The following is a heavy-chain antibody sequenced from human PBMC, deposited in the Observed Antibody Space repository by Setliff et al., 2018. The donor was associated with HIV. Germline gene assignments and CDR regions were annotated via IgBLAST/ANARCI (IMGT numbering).Heavy chain of an antibody. CDR3: AKEDGYDSSGYHMDS. Sequence: GGSLRLSCAASGFTFSRYAMSWVRQAPGKGQEWVSSIPGSGGSTYYADSVKGRFTISRDNSKKMVFLQMNGLRAEDTAIYYCAKEDGYDSSGYHMDSWGQGNLVTVSS. D-gene: IGHD3-22*01. J-gene: IGHJ4*02. V-gene: IGHV3-23*01. CDR2: IPGSGGST. CDR1: GFTFSRYA.